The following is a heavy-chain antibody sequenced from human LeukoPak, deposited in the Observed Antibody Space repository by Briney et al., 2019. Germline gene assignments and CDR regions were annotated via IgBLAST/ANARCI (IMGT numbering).Heavy chain of an antibody. D-gene: IGHD3-3*01. CDR2: INPSGGST. J-gene: IGHJ4*02. V-gene: IGHV1-46*01. CDR3: AREASPYDFWSGYYTRIFDY. CDR1: GYTFTSYY. Sequence: ASVKVSCKSSGYTFTSYYMHWVRQAPGQGLEWMGIINPSGGSTSYAQKFQGRVTMTRDTSTRTVYMELSSMRSEDTAVYYCAREASPYDFWSGYYTRIFDYWGQGTLVTVSS.